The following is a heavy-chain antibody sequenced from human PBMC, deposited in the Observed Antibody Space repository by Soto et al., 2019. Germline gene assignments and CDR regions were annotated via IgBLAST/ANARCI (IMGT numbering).Heavy chain of an antibody. V-gene: IGHV3-33*01. CDR2: IWYDGSNN. CDR1: GFTFSSYC. J-gene: IGHJ6*02. Sequence: QVQLVESGGGVVQPGRSLRLSCAASGFTFSSYCMHWVRQAPGKGLEWVAVIWYDGSNNYYADSVKGRFTIFRDNYKNTLYMQMNSLRAEDTAVYYCARDEGLGVNYYYYGVDVWGQGTTVTVSS. CDR3: ARDEGLGVNYYYYGVDV. D-gene: IGHD3-10*01.